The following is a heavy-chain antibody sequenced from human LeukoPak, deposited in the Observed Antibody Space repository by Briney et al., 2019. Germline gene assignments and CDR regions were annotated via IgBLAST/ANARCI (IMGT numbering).Heavy chain of an antibody. CDR1: GFTFSSYG. CDR2: ISGSGGST. J-gene: IGHJ6*02. D-gene: IGHD3-22*01. V-gene: IGHV3-23*01. Sequence: GGSLRLSCAASGFTFSSYGMSWVRQAPGRGLEWVSAISGSGGSTYYADSVKGRFTISRDNSKNTLYLQMNSLKAEDTAIYYCAKDKSSRLLPQPYSYGMDVWGQGTTVTVSS. CDR3: AKDKSSRLLPQPYSYGMDV.